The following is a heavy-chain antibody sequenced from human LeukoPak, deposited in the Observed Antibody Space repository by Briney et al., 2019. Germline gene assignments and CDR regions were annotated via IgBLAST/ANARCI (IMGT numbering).Heavy chain of an antibody. CDR2: IYYSGST. V-gene: IGHV4-31*03. D-gene: IGHD2-15*01. J-gene: IGHJ6*04. CDR1: GGSISSGGYY. Sequence: PSETLSLTRTVSGGSISSGGYYWSWIRQHPGKGLEWIGYIYYSGSTYYNPSLKSRVTISVDTSKNQFSLKLSSVTAADTAVYYCARDRPYCSGGSCYYYYYGMDVWGKGTTVTVSS. CDR3: ARDRPYCSGGSCYYYYYGMDV.